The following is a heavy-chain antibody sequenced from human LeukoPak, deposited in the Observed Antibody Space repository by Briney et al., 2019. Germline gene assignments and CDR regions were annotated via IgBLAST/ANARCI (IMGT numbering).Heavy chain of an antibody. V-gene: IGHV3-48*02. CDR1: GFTFSSYS. D-gene: IGHD3-22*01. CDR2: ISSSGGTI. J-gene: IGHJ4*02. Sequence: GGSLRLSCAASGFTFSSYSMNWVRQAPRKGLEWVSYISSSGGTIYYADSVKGRFTISRDNAKNSLYLQMNSLRDEDTAVYYCARDKISSGYLDYWGQGTLVTVSS. CDR3: ARDKISSGYLDY.